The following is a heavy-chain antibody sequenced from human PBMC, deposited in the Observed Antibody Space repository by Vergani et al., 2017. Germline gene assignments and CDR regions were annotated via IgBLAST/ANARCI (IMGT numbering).Heavy chain of an antibody. D-gene: IGHD1-26*01. CDR3: AKGMLKYSGSYSSFDY. CDR1: GFTFSSYG. V-gene: IGHV3-33*06. CDR2: IWYDGSNK. J-gene: IGHJ4*02. Sequence: QVKLVESGGGVVQPGRSLRLSCAASGFTFSSYGMHWVRQAPGKGLEWVAVIWYDGSNKYYADSVKGRFTISRDNSKNTLYLQMNSLRAEDTAVYYCAKGMLKYSGSYSSFDYWGQGTLVTVSS.